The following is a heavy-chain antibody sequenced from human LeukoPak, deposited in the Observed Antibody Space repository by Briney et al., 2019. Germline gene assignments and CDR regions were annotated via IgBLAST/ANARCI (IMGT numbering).Heavy chain of an antibody. Sequence: ASVKVSCKASGYTFTSYDINWVRQATGQGLEWMGWMNPNSGNTGYAQKFQGRVTMTRNTSISTAYMELSSLRSEDTAVYYCVTEIVVVIRTEYWGQGTLVTVSS. J-gene: IGHJ4*02. V-gene: IGHV1-8*01. CDR3: VTEIVVVIRTEY. CDR1: GYTFTSYD. D-gene: IGHD3-22*01. CDR2: MNPNSGNT.